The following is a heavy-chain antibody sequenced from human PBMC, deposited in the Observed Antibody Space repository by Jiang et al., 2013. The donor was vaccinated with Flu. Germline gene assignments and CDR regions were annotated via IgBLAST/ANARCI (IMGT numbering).Heavy chain of an antibody. CDR1: GYTFTSYG. D-gene: IGHD3-9*01. J-gene: IGHJ6*04. CDR2: ISAYNGNT. V-gene: IGHV1-18*01. CDR3: ARAPYYDILTGYYSILYYYYGMDV. Sequence: VESGAEVKKPGASVKVSCKASGYTFTSYGISWVRQAPGQGLEWMGWISAYNGNTNYAQKLQGRVTMTTDTSTSTAYMELRSLRSDDTAVYYCARAPYYDILTGYYSILYYYYGMDVWGKGTTVTVSS.